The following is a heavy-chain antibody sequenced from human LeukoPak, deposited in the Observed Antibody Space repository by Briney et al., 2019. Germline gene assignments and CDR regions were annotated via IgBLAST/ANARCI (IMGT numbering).Heavy chain of an antibody. CDR1: GYTFSSSD. CDR3: ASYVGSSGRGVDP. V-gene: IGHV1-8*02. J-gene: IGHJ5*02. D-gene: IGHD1-14*01. Sequence: ASVKVFCKASGYTFSSSDINWVRQAAGQGLEWMGWMNPNSGNTGYAAKFQGRVTMTRDTSISTAYMELSSLTSEDTAVYFCASYVGSSGRGVDPWGQGTLVTVSS. CDR2: MNPNSGNT.